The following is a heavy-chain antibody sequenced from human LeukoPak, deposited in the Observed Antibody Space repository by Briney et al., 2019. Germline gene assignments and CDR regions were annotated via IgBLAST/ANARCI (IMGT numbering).Heavy chain of an antibody. Sequence: GGSLRLSCAASGFTFSSYWMSWVRQAPGKGLEWVANIKQDGSEKYYVDSVKGRFTISRDNAKNSLYLQVNSLRAEDTAVYYCARQHYDFWSGYYMRVPYYFDYWGQGTLVTVSS. V-gene: IGHV3-7*01. J-gene: IGHJ4*02. CDR1: GFTFSSYW. CDR3: ARQHYDFWSGYYMRVPYYFDY. D-gene: IGHD3-3*01. CDR2: IKQDGSEK.